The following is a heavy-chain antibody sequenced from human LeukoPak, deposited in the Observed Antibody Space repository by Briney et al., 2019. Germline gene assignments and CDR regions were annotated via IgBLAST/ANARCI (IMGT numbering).Heavy chain of an antibody. Sequence: GGSLRLSCAASGFTFSSSAMAWVRQAPGKGLEWVLAISVSGGITYYANSVKGRFTISRDNSKNTLYLQMNSLRAEDTAVYYCTTDRRFGESYFDYWGQGTLVAVSS. V-gene: IGHV3-23*01. CDR3: TTDRRFGESYFDY. D-gene: IGHD3-10*01. J-gene: IGHJ4*02. CDR2: ISVSGGIT. CDR1: GFTFSSSA.